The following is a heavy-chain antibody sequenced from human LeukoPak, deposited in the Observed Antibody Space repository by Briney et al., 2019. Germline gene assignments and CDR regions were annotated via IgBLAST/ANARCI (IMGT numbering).Heavy chain of an antibody. CDR1: GFTFSSYG. V-gene: IGHV3-30*02. Sequence: GGSLRLSCAASGFTFSSYGMHWLRQAPGKGLEWVAFIRYDGSNKYYADSVKGRFTISRDNSKDTLYLQMNRLRAEDTAVYYCARGVRIAVAGYIDYWGQGTLVTVSS. D-gene: IGHD6-19*01. CDR3: ARGVRIAVAGYIDY. J-gene: IGHJ4*02. CDR2: IRYDGSNK.